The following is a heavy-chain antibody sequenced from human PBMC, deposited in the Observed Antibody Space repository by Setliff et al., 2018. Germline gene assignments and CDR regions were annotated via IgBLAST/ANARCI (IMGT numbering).Heavy chain of an antibody. Sequence: PGGSLRLSCAASGFTFSSYGMHWVRPAPGKGLEWVAVISYDGSNKYYADSVKGRFTISRDNSKNTLYLQMNSLRAEDTAVYYCAKDGTSLWFGELSYFDYWGQGTLVTVSS. V-gene: IGHV3-30*18. J-gene: IGHJ4*02. CDR3: AKDGTSLWFGELSYFDY. CDR1: GFTFSSYG. CDR2: ISYDGSNK. D-gene: IGHD3-10*01.